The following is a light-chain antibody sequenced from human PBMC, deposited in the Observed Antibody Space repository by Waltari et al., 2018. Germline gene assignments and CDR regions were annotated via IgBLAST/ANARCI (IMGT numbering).Light chain of an antibody. Sequence: RASQGPTKNYVAWYQQKPGQAPRLLIYGASSRAPGIPDRFSGSGSGTDFTLTISRLEPEDFAMYYCQQYGSSVMYTFGQGTKVEIK. CDR1: QGPTKNY. CDR2: GAS. V-gene: IGKV3-20*01. J-gene: IGKJ2*01. CDR3: QQYGSSVMYT.